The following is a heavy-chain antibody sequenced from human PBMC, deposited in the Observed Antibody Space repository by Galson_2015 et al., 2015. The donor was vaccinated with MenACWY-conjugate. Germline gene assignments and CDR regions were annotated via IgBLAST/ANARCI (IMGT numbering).Heavy chain of an antibody. D-gene: IGHD6-19*01. CDR1: GFTFSDYY. CDR2: ISSSSSYT. V-gene: IGHV3-11*06. J-gene: IGHJ6*02. CDR3: ARVTSSGWHYYYGMDV. Sequence: SLRLSCAASGFTFSDYYMSWIRQAPGKGLEWVSYISSSSSYTNYADSVKGRFTISRDNAKNSLYLQTNSLRAEDTAVYYCARVTSSGWHYYYGMDVWGQGTTVTVSS.